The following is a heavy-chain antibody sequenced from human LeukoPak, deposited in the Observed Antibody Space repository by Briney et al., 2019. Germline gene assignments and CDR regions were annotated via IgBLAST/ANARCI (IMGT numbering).Heavy chain of an antibody. Sequence: SVKVSCKASGGTFISYAISWVRQAPGQGLEWMGGIIPIFGTANYAQKFQGRVTITADESTSTAYMELSSLRSEDTAVYYCARDSAARLYYYGMDVWGQGTTVTVSS. D-gene: IGHD6-6*01. CDR2: IIPIFGTA. CDR3: ARDSAARLYYYGMDV. J-gene: IGHJ6*02. CDR1: GGTFISYA. V-gene: IGHV1-69*13.